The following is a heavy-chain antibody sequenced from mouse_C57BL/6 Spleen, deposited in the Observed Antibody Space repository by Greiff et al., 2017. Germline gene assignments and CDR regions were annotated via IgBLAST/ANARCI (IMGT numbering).Heavy chain of an antibody. D-gene: IGHD2-10*01. CDR3: ARLPFYGNYGYFEG. J-gene: IGHJ1*03. V-gene: IGHV1-80*01. Sequence: VQLQESGAELVKPGASVKISCKASGYAFSSYWMNWVKQRPGKGLEWIGQIYPGDGDTNYNGKFKGKATLTADKSSSTAYMQLSSLTSEDSAGYVCARLPFYGNYGYFEGGGTGTTVTVSS. CDR1: GYAFSSYW. CDR2: IYPGDGDT.